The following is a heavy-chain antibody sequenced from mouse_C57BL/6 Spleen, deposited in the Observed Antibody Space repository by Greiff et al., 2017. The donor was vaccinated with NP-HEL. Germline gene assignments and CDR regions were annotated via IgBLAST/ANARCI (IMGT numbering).Heavy chain of an antibody. Sequence: EVQLQQSGPELVKPGASVKISCKASGYTFTDYYMNWVKQSHGKSLEWIGDINPNNGGTSYNQKFKGKATLTVDKSSSTAYMELRSLTSEDSAVYYCARSKGSGFFAYWGQGTLFTVSA. CDR3: ARSKGSGFFAY. D-gene: IGHD3-2*02. CDR2: INPNNGGT. CDR1: GYTFTDYY. V-gene: IGHV1-26*01. J-gene: IGHJ3*01.